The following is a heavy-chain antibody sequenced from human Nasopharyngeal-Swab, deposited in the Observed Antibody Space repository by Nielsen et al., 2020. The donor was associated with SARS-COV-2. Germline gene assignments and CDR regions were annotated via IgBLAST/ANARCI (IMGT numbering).Heavy chain of an antibody. CDR1: GGSISSSSYY. CDR3: ARGILRSNWFDP. Sequence: SETLSLTCTVSGGSISSSSYYWGWIRQPPGKGLEWIGSIYYSGSTYYNPSLKSRATISVDTSKNQFSLKLSSVTAADTAVYYCARGILRSNWFDPWGQGTLVTVSS. V-gene: IGHV4-39*07. D-gene: IGHD2/OR15-2a*01. CDR2: IYYSGST. J-gene: IGHJ5*02.